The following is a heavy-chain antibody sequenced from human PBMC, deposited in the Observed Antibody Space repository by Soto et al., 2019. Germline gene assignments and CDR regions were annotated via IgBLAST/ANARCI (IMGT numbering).Heavy chain of an antibody. D-gene: IGHD2-2*01. CDR3: ARDHAS. Sequence: SETLSLTCTVSGGSITTDYWSWIRQPPGKGLEWIGYIYYSGGTNYNPSLKSRVTISVDTSKNQFSLTLNSVTAADTAVYYCARDHASWSQRTLDTVSS. CDR2: IYYSGGT. CDR1: GGSITTDY. V-gene: IGHV4-59*01. J-gene: IGHJ5*02.